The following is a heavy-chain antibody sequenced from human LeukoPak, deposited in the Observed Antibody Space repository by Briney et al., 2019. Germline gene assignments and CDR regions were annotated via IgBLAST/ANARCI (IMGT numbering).Heavy chain of an antibody. J-gene: IGHJ3*01. CDR1: GFTFSDRY. V-gene: IGHV3-11*04. CDR2: ISTSDRRV. D-gene: IGHD4-23*01. CDR3: ARDRAVGASDSYDL. Sequence: PGGSLRLSCTGTGFTFSDRYMAWIRQRPGKGLEWLSYISTSDRRVCPADSVKGRFTVSRDDARKSLFLQMNSLRPDDTAVYYCARDRAVGASDSYDLWGPGTMVIVSS.